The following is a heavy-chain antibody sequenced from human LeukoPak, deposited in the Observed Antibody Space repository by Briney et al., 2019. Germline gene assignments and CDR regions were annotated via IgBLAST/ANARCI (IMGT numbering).Heavy chain of an antibody. CDR3: ARDLGYSYYMDV. J-gene: IGHJ6*03. Sequence: ASVKVSCKASGYTFTGYYMHWVRQAPGQGLEWMGRINPNSGGTNYAQKFQGRVTMTRDTSISTAYMELSRLRSDDTAVYYCARDLGYSYYMDVWGKGTTVTVSS. V-gene: IGHV1-2*06. D-gene: IGHD5-18*01. CDR2: INPNSGGT. CDR1: GYTFTGYY.